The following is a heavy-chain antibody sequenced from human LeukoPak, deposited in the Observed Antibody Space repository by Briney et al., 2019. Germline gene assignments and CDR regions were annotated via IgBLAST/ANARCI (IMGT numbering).Heavy chain of an antibody. CDR3: ARQTDENWFDP. CDR2: IYPGDSDT. CDR1: GYIFTGYW. Sequence: GESLKISCKGSGYIFTGYWIGWVRQMPGKGLEWMGIIYPGDSDTRYSPSFQGQVTISADKSISTAYLQWSSLKASDTAMYYCARQTDENWFDPWGQGTLVTVSS. V-gene: IGHV5-51*01. J-gene: IGHJ5*02.